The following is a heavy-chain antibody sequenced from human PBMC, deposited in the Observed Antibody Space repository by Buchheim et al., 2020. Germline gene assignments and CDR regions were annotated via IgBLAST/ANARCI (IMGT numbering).Heavy chain of an antibody. CDR1: GFTFSSNW. Sequence: EVQLVESGGGLVQPGGSLRLSCAASGFTFSSNWMHWVRQAPGKGLVWVSRINSDGSSVFYAAFVKGRFTISRDNAKNTLYLQMNSLRAEDTAVYYCARGGDDYGDYYGLDVWGQGTT. CDR3: ARGGDDYGDYYGLDV. CDR2: INSDGSSV. D-gene: IGHD4-17*01. J-gene: IGHJ6*02. V-gene: IGHV3-74*01.